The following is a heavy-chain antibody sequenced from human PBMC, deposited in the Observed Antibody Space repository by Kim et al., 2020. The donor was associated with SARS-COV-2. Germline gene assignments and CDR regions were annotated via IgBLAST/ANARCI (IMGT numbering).Heavy chain of an antibody. Sequence: SETLSLTCAVYGGSFSGYYWSWIRQPPGKGLEWIGEINHSGSTNYNPSLKSRVTISVDTSKNQFSLKLSSVTAADTAVYYCARGEYSSSWYGILIWFDPWGQGTLVTVSS. CDR1: GGSFSGYY. CDR3: ARGEYSSSWYGILIWFDP. D-gene: IGHD6-13*01. V-gene: IGHV4-34*01. CDR2: INHSGST. J-gene: IGHJ5*02.